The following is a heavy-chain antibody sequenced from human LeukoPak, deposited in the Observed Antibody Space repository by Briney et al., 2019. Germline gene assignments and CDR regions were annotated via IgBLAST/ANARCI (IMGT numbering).Heavy chain of an antibody. CDR3: AREPLVRSGYDYGYYYYYYMDV. J-gene: IGHJ6*03. V-gene: IGHV3-20*04. Sequence: GGSLRLSCAASGFTFDDYGMSWVRQAPGKGLEWVSGINWNGGRTGYADSVKGRFTISRDNAKNSLYLQMNSLRAEDTALYYCAREPLVRSGYDYGYYYYYYMDVWGKGTTVTVSS. D-gene: IGHD5-12*01. CDR1: GFTFDDYG. CDR2: INWNGGRT.